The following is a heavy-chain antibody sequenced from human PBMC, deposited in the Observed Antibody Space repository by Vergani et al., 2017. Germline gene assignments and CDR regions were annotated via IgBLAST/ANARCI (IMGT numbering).Heavy chain of an antibody. CDR3: ARDYGDSPSR. V-gene: IGHV4-34*01. J-gene: IGHJ4*02. CDR1: GGSFCGYY. CDR2: INHSGST. Sequence: QVQLQQWGAGLLKPSETLSLTCAVYGGSFCGYYWSWIRQPPGKGLEWIGEINHSGSTNYNPSLKSRVTISVDTSKNQFSLKLSSVTAADTAVYYCARDYGDSPSRWGQGTLVTVSS. D-gene: IGHD4-17*01.